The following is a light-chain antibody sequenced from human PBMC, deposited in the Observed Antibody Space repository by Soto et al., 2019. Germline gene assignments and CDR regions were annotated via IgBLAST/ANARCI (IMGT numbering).Light chain of an antibody. CDR2: DAS. J-gene: IGKJ5*01. CDR1: QSVKSSY. V-gene: IGKV3-11*01. Sequence: EIVLTQSPGTLPFSPGESATLPCRASQSVKSSYLAWYQQKHGQAPRLLIYDASNWATGVPARFSGSVSGTDDTITISSLEKEDGSVYYCQQRLSWPITFGQGTRLEIK. CDR3: QQRLSWPIT.